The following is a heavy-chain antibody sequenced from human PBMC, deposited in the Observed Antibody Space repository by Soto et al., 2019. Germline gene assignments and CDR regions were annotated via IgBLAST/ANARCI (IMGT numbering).Heavy chain of an antibody. J-gene: IGHJ6*03. V-gene: IGHV1-18*01. CDR3: ARVMVYAIQNRGYYYYYMDV. CDR2: ISAYNGNT. Sequence: ASVKVSCKASGYTFTSYGISWVRQAPGQGLEWMGWISAYNGNTNYAQKLQGRVTMTTDTSTSTAYMELRSLRSDDTAVYYCARVMVYAIQNRGYYYYYMDVWGKGTTVTVSS. CDR1: GYTFTSYG. D-gene: IGHD2-8*01.